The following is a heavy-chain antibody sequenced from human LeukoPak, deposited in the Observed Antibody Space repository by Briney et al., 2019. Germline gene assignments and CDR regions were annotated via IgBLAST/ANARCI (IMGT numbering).Heavy chain of an antibody. CDR1: GLTFCDYD. D-gene: IGHD1-14*01. CDR3: TREVDGTAHIFDY. J-gene: IGHJ4*02. Sequence: GGSLRLSCSASGLTFCDYDLSWFRQAPGKGLEWVGFIRSRIFGGTTEYAASVKGRFTISRDDSRGIAHLQMTRLKTDDTAVYYCTREVDGTAHIFDYWGPGTLVTVSS. V-gene: IGHV3-49*03. CDR2: IRSRIFGGTT.